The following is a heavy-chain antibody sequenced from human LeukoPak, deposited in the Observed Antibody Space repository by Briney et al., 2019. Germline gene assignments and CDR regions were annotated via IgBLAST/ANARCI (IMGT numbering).Heavy chain of an antibody. Sequence: SETLSLTRAVSGYSISSGYYWGWIRQPPGKGLEWIGSIYHSGSTYYNPSLKSRVTISVDTSKNQFSLKLSSVTAADTAVYYCARAAAGRLAWFDPWGQGTLVTVSS. D-gene: IGHD6-13*01. CDR1: GYSISSGYY. V-gene: IGHV4-38-2*01. CDR3: ARAAAGRLAWFDP. CDR2: IYHSGST. J-gene: IGHJ5*02.